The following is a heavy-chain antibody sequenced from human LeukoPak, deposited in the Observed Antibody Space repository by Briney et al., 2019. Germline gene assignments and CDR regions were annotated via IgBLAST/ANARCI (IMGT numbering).Heavy chain of an antibody. V-gene: IGHV1-2*02. J-gene: IGHJ3*02. CDR3: AGDGVAARLLI. CDR1: GYTFTSYD. CDR2: INPNSGGT. Sequence: ASVKVSCKASGYTFTSYDINWVRQATGQGLEWMGWINPNSGGTNYAQKFQGRVTMTRDTSISAAYMELSRLRSEETAVYYCAGDGVAARLLIWGQGTMVTVSS. D-gene: IGHD6-6*01.